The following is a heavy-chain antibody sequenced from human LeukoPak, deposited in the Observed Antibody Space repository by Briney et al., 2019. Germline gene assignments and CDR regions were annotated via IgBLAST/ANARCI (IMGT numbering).Heavy chain of an antibody. Sequence: GGSLRLSCSGPGLTFRDVWMSWVRQAPGKGLEWVGRSKSAAGGGTTDIAAPGQGRFTISRDESKNTLSLQMNSLEIEDTAVYYCTAGGDGTYSSDYWGQGTLVTVSS. J-gene: IGHJ4*02. CDR2: SKSAAGGGTT. CDR3: TAGGDGTYSSDY. V-gene: IGHV3-15*01. D-gene: IGHD1-26*01. CDR1: GLTFRDVW.